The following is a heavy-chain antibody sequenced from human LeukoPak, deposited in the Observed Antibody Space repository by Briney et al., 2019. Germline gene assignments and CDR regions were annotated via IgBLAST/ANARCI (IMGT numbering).Heavy chain of an antibody. J-gene: IGHJ5*02. CDR1: GFTSSRYD. V-gene: IGHV3-30-3*01. D-gene: IGHD2-15*01. CDR3: GRGVVAATLGNWFDP. Sequence: GGSLRLSCAASGFTSSRYDMHWVRQAPGKGLDWVAYISYDGSDKYYGDSVKGRFTISRDNSKNTLYLQMNSLRAEDTAVYYCGRGVVAATLGNWFDPWDQGTVVTVSS. CDR2: ISYDGSDK.